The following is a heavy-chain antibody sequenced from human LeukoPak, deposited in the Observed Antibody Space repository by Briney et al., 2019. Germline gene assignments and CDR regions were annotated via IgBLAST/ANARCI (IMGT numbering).Heavy chain of an antibody. Sequence: SETLSLTCAVYGGSISSSSYYWSWIRQPAGKGLEWIGRIYTSGSTNYNPSLKSRVTISVDTSKNQFSLKLSSVTAADTAVYYCARDSGYYPHFDYWGQGTLVTVSS. CDR1: GGSISSSSYY. D-gene: IGHD3-22*01. CDR3: ARDSGYYPHFDY. CDR2: IYTSGST. J-gene: IGHJ4*02. V-gene: IGHV4-61*02.